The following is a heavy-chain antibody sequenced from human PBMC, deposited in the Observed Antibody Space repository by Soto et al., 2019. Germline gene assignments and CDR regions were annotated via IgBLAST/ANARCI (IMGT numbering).Heavy chain of an antibody. D-gene: IGHD2-8*02. Sequence: QVQLQESGPGLVKPSETLSLTCSVSGGSISRYYCSWVRQPPGKGLEGIGHMHYSGNTRYNPSLKSRATVSLDTSKNHFSLKLSSVTAADTAVYYCATSTGWPGFDFWGQGTLATVSS. V-gene: IGHV4-59*08. CDR1: GGSISRYY. CDR3: ATSTGWPGFDF. CDR2: MHYSGNT. J-gene: IGHJ4*02.